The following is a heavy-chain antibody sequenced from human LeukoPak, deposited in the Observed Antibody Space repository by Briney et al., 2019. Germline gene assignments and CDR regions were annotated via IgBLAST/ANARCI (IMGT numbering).Heavy chain of an antibody. CDR3: ARVRPHRLVRGRYYYYGMDV. V-gene: IGHV3-23*01. CDR2: ISGSGGST. D-gene: IGHD6-6*01. CDR1: GFTFSSYA. Sequence: GGSLRLSCAASGFTFSSYAMSWVRQAPGKGLEWVSAISGSGGSTYYADSVKGRFTISRDNSKNSLYLQMNSLRAGDTAVYYCARVRPHRLVRGRYYYYGMDVWGQGTTVTVSS. J-gene: IGHJ6*02.